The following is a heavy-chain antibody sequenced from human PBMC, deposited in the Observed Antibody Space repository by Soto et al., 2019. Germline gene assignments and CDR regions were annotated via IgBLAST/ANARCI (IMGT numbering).Heavy chain of an antibody. V-gene: IGHV1-69*04. CDR3: ARDPPPHFVVVPAAMPAWFDL. Sequence: SVKVSCKASGGTFSSYTISWVRQAPGQGLEWMGRIIPILGIANYAQKFQGRVTITADKSTSTAYMELSSLRSEDTAVYYCARDPPPHFVVVPAAMPAWFDLWAQGTLVTVPS. CDR1: GGTFSSYT. J-gene: IGHJ5*02. D-gene: IGHD2-2*01. CDR2: IIPILGIA.